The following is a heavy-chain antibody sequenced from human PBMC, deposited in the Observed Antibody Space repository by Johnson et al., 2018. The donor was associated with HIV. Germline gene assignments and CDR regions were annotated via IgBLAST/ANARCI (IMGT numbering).Heavy chain of an antibody. V-gene: IGHV3-23*04. J-gene: IGHJ3*02. CDR1: GLTFSSYA. D-gene: IGHD3-10*01. Sequence: VQLVESGGGLVQPGGSLRLSCAASGLTFSSYAMSWVRQAPGKGLEWVSAISGSGGSTYYADSVKGRFTISRDNSKNTLYLQMNSLRAEDTAVYYCAKVGSYYPSTGGNAFDIWGQGTMVTVSA. CDR2: ISGSGGST. CDR3: AKVGSYYPSTGGNAFDI.